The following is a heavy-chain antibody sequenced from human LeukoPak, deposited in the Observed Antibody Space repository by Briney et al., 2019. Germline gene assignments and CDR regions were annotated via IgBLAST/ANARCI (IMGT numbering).Heavy chain of an antibody. Sequence: GGSLRLSCAASGFTFSSYAMHWVRQAPGKGLEYVSAISSNGGSTYYANSVKGRFTISRDNSKNTLYLQMGSLRAEDMAVYYRARAYYYGSGSYDYWGQGTLVTVSS. CDR3: ARAYYYGSGSYDY. J-gene: IGHJ4*02. CDR2: ISSNGGST. V-gene: IGHV3-64*01. D-gene: IGHD3-10*01. CDR1: GFTFSSYA.